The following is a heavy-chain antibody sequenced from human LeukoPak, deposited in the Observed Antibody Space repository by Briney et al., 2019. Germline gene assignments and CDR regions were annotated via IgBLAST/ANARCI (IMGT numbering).Heavy chain of an antibody. V-gene: IGHV3-20*04. D-gene: IGHD3-22*01. CDR1: GFTFDDYG. CDR3: ARGLRGYDSSGYYSR. CDR2: INWNGGST. Sequence: GGSLRLSCAASGFTFDDYGMSWVRQAPGKGLEWFSGINWNGGSTGYADSVKGRFTISRDNAKNSLYLQMNSLRAEDTALYYCARGLRGYDSSGYYSRWGQGTLVTVSS. J-gene: IGHJ4*02.